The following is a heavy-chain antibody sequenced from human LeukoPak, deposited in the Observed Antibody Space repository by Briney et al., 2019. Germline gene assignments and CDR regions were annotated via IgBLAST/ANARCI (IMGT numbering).Heavy chain of an antibody. V-gene: IGHV3-53*01. CDR3: AKTVSYYDILTGYFS. J-gene: IGHJ5*02. CDR2: IYSRGGT. CDR1: GFTVSSNF. Sequence: GGPLRLSCAASGFTVSSNFMSWVRQAPGKGLECVSVIYSRGGTYYTDSVQGRFTISRDASKNTLFLQMNSLRADDTAVYYCAKTVSYYDILTGYFSWGQGTLVTVSS. D-gene: IGHD3-9*01.